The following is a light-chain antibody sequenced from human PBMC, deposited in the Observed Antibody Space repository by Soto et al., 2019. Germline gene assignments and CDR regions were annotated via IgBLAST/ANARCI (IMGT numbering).Light chain of an antibody. CDR1: QSVTSN. CDR3: QQYSQWPLT. Sequence: EIVMTHSPATLSVSPGERATLSCRASQSVTSNLAWYQQKPGQAPRLLMYGVSTRATGIPARFGGSGSATEFTLTISSLQSEDFAVYYCQQYSQWPLTFGGGTKVDIK. V-gene: IGKV3-15*01. J-gene: IGKJ4*01. CDR2: GVS.